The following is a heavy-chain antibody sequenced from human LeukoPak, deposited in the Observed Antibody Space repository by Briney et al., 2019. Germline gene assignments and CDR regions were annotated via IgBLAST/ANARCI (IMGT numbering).Heavy chain of an antibody. CDR1: GFTFNNYA. CDR2: ISGTGGIA. J-gene: IGHJ4*02. CDR3: AKEASPNAYMIRGGPDDH. D-gene: IGHD3-10*01. V-gene: IGHV3-23*01. Sequence: SGGSLRLSCAASGFTFNNYALNWVRQAPEKGLEWVSGISGTGGIAYYADSVKGRFAISRDNAKNTVYVQMNSLRVEDTAIYYCAKEASPNAYMIRGGPDDHWGQGTLVTVSS.